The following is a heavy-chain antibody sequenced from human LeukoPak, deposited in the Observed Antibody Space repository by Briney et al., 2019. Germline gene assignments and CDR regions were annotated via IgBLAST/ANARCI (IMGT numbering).Heavy chain of an antibody. CDR1: GGSFSGYY. D-gene: IGHD1-26*01. V-gene: IGHV4-34*01. CDR3: ARHAIEGAIYYFDY. CDR2: INHSGST. J-gene: IGHJ4*02. Sequence: SETLSLTCAVYGGSFSGYYWSWIRQPPGKGLEWIGEINHSGSTNYNPSLKSRVTISVDTSKNQFSLKLSSVTAADTAVYYCARHAIEGAIYYFDYWGQGTLVTVSS.